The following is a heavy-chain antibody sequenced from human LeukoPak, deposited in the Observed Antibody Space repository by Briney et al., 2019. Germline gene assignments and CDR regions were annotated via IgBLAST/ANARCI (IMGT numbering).Heavy chain of an antibody. CDR3: ARDESSGRFDY. CDR2: IYYSGST. D-gene: IGHD3-22*01. CDR1: GGSISSGGYY. J-gene: IGHJ4*02. Sequence: SETLSLTCTVSGGSISSGGYYWSWLRQHPGKGLEWIGYIYYSGSTYYNPSLKSRVTISVDTSKNQFSLKLSSVTAADTAVYYCARDESSGRFDYWGQGTLVTVSS. V-gene: IGHV4-31*03.